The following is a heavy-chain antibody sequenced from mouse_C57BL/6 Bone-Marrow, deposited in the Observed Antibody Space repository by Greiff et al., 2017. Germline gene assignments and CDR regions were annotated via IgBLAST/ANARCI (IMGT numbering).Heavy chain of an antibody. V-gene: IGHV1-72*01. D-gene: IGHD1-1*01. CDR2: IDPNSGGT. J-gene: IGHJ2*01. CDR1: GYTFTSYW. CDR3: ARKSYYYGNYFDY. Sequence: QVQLPGAELVKPGASVKLSCKASGYTFTSYWMHWVKQRPGRGLEWIGRIDPNSGGTKDNEKFKSKATLTVDKPSSTAYMQRRSLTSEDAAVYYCARKSYYYGNYFDYWGQGTTLTVSS.